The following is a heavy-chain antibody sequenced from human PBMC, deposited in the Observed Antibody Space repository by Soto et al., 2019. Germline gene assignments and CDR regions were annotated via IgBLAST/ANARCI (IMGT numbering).Heavy chain of an antibody. CDR1: GVTFKSYA. Sequence: PAKVSCEASGVTFKSYAMGWARQDQGKGLEWMGRINPIFGTANYAQKFQGRVTIAADESTSTAYMELSSLRSEDTAVYYCARLQGSSTSLEIYYYYYYGMDVWGQGTSVPVSS. CDR2: INPIFGTA. D-gene: IGHD2-2*01. CDR3: ARLQGSSTSLEIYYYYYYGMDV. J-gene: IGHJ6*02. V-gene: IGHV1-69*13.